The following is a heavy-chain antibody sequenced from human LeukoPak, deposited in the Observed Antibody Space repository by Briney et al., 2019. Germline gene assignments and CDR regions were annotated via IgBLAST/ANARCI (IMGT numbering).Heavy chain of an antibody. Sequence: GGSLRLSCAASGFNFSNYDMSWVRQAPGKGLEWVSVIFSGGTTYYADSVKGRFTISRHNSENTLYLQMNSLRGEDTAVYYCARGVLGYSYGFDYWGQGTLVTVSS. D-gene: IGHD5-18*01. J-gene: IGHJ4*02. V-gene: IGHV3-53*04. CDR1: GFNFSNYD. CDR3: ARGVLGYSYGFDY. CDR2: IFSGGTT.